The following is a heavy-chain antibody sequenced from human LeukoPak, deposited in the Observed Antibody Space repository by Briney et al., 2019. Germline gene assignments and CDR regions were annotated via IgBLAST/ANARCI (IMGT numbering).Heavy chain of an antibody. CDR1: GGSISSGSYY. CDR3: ARFVVAATPMHNFDY. V-gene: IGHV4-61*02. Sequence: SETLSLTCTVSGGSISSGSYYWSWIRQPAGKGLEWIGRIYTSGSTNYNPSLKSRVTISVDTSKNQFSLKLSSVTAADTAVYYCARFVVAATPMHNFDYWSQGTLVTVSS. J-gene: IGHJ4*02. D-gene: IGHD2-15*01. CDR2: IYTSGST.